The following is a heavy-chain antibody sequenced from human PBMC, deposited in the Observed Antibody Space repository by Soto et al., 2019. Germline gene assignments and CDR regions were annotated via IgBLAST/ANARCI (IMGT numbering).Heavy chain of an antibody. D-gene: IGHD3-10*01. CDR1: GFTFSSYA. J-gene: IGHJ4*02. CDR3: ASLMVRGAPFYFDY. CDR2: ISGRGGST. V-gene: IGHV3-23*01. Sequence: GGSLRLSCAASGFTFSSYAMSWVRQAPGKGLEWVSAISGRGGSTYYADNVKGRFTISRDNSKNTLYLQMNSLRAEDTAVYYCASLMVRGAPFYFDYWGQGTLVTVSS.